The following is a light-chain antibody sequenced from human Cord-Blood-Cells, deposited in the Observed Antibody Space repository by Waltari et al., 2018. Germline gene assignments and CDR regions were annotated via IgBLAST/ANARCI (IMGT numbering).Light chain of an antibody. CDR3: CSYAGSSTL. CDR2: EGS. J-gene: IGLJ3*02. Sequence: QSALTQPASVSGSPGQSITISCTGTSSDVGCYNLVSWYQQHPVKAPKLMIYEGSKRPSGVSNRFSGSKSGNTASLTISGLQAEDEADYYCCSYAGSSTLFGGGTKLTVL. V-gene: IGLV2-23*01. CDR1: SSDVGCYNL.